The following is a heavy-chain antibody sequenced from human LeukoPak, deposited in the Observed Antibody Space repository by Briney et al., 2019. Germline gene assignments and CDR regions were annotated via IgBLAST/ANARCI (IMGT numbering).Heavy chain of an antibody. CDR2: ISWNSGSI. V-gene: IGHV3-9*01. J-gene: IGHJ5*01. CDR1: GFTFDDYA. D-gene: IGHD6-6*01. CDR3: TRGPRHFDS. Sequence: GGSLRLSCAASGFTFDDYAMHWVRQAPGKGLEWVSGISWNSGSIGYADSVKGRFTISRDNAKNSLYLQMSSLRVEDTAVYYCTRGPRHFDSCGQGTLVTVSS.